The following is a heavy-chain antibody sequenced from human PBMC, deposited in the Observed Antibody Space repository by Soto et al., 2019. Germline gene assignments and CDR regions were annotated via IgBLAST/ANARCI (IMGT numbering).Heavy chain of an antibody. CDR3: ASLAYCGGDCYPQYFQH. CDR2: IYYSGST. CDR1: GGSISSGGYY. V-gene: IGHV4-31*03. D-gene: IGHD2-21*02. Sequence: SETLSLTCTVSGGSISSGGYYWSWIRQHPGKGLEWIGYIYYSGSTYYNPSLKSRVTISVDTSKNQFSLKLSSVTAADTAVYYCASLAYCGGDCYPQYFQHWGQGTLVTVSS. J-gene: IGHJ1*01.